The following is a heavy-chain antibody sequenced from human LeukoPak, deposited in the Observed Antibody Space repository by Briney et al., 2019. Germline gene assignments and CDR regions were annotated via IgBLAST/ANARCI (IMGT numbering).Heavy chain of an antibody. Sequence: PSETLSLTCAVYGENFSIYFYSWIRQPPGKGLEWIGEINHSGSTNYNPSLKSRVTISVDTSKNQFSLKLSSVTAADTAVYYCARLRYCSGGSCAGGWGQGTLVTVSS. CDR1: GENFSIYF. CDR3: ARLRYCSGGSCAGG. V-gene: IGHV4-34*01. D-gene: IGHD2-15*01. J-gene: IGHJ4*02. CDR2: INHSGST.